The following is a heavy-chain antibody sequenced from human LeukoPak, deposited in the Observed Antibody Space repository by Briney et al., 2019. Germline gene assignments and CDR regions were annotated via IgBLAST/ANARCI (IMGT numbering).Heavy chain of an antibody. D-gene: IGHD6-19*01. CDR1: GFIFNNYA. CDR2: ISWNSGTI. CDR3: AKDNRRHYTSGPDPDSLH. J-gene: IGHJ4*02. Sequence: GGSLRLSCAGSGFIFNNYAMHWVRQPPGKGLEWVSGISWNSGTIDYADSVRGRFTISRDNAKNSLYLQMDSLRVEDTAFYYCAKDNRRHYTSGPDPDSLHWGQGALVTVSS. V-gene: IGHV3-9*01.